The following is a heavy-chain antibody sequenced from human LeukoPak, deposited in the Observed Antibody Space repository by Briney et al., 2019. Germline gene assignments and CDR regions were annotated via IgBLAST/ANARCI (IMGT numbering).Heavy chain of an antibody. V-gene: IGHV1-18*01. CDR2: ISAYNGNT. CDR3: ARTYYYDSSGYYSDAFDI. Sequence: ASVKVSCKASGYTFTSYGISWVRQAPGQGLEWMGWISAYNGNTNYAQKLQGRVTMTTDTSTSTAYMELSSLRSEDTAVYYCARTYYYDSSGYYSDAFDIWGQGTMVTVSS. J-gene: IGHJ3*02. CDR1: GYTFTSYG. D-gene: IGHD3-22*01.